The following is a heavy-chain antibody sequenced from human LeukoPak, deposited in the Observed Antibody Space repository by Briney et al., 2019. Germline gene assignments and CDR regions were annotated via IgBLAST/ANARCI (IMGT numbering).Heavy chain of an antibody. CDR3: ARQYSYGYYFDY. V-gene: IGHV4-59*01. CDR2: IYYSGST. J-gene: IGHJ4*02. Sequence: SETLSLTCTVSGGSISSYYWSWIRQPPGKGLEWIGYIYYSGSTNYNPSLKSRVTISVDTSRNQFSLKLSSVTAADTAVYYCARQYSYGYYFDYWGQGTLVTVSS. D-gene: IGHD5-18*01. CDR1: GGSISSYY.